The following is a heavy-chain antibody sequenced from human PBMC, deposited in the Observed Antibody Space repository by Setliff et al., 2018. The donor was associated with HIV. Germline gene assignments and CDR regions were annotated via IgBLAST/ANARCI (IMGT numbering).Heavy chain of an antibody. J-gene: IGHJ4*02. CDR3: LRERNFWSRSPG. CDR1: GFTFSSYS. V-gene: IGHV3-7*04. D-gene: IGHD3-3*01. CDR2: IKQDGSEK. Sequence: QPGGSLRLSCAASGFTFSSYSMNWVRQAPGKGLEWVANIKQDGSEKYYVDSVKGRFTISRDNAKNSLSLQMNSLRAEDTAVYYCLRERNFWSRSPGWGQGTLVTVSS.